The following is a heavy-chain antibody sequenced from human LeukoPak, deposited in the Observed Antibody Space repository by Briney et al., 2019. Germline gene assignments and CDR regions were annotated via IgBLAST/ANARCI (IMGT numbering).Heavy chain of an antibody. CDR2: INTNTGNP. J-gene: IGHJ6*02. CDR3: ARGRFVRFLEWLYYYYYYGMDV. V-gene: IGHV7-4-1*02. D-gene: IGHD3-3*01. Sequence: ASVKVSCKASGYTFTSYAMNWVRQAPGQGLEWMGWINTNTGNPTYAQGFTGRFVFSLDTSVSTAYLQISSLKAEDTAMYYCARGRFVRFLEWLYYYYYYGMDVWGQGTTVTVSS. CDR1: GYTFTSYA.